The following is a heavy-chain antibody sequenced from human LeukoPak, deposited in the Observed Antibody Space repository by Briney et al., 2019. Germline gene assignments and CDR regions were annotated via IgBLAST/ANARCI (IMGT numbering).Heavy chain of an antibody. J-gene: IGHJ4*02. V-gene: IGHV4-61*02. CDR1: GGSISSGSYY. Sequence: SQTLSLTCTVSGGSISSGSYYWSWIRQPAGKGLEWIGRIYTSGSTNYNPSLKSRVTISVDTSKNQFSLKLNSVTAADTAVYYCASTDRAVLYWGQGTPVTVSS. CDR2: IYTSGST. D-gene: IGHD5-18*01. CDR3: ASTDRAVLY.